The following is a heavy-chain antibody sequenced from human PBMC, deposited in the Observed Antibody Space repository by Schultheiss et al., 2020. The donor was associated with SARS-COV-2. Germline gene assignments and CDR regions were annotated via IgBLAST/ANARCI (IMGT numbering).Heavy chain of an antibody. CDR1: GFTFSNAW. J-gene: IGHJ4*02. V-gene: IGHV3-48*01. Sequence: GGSLRLSCAASGFTFSNAWMSWVRQAPGKGLEWVSYISSGTNTIYYADSVKGRFTISRDKAKSSLYLQMNSLRAEDTAVYYCAHSSSFADYWGQGTLVTVSS. CDR3: AHSSSFADY. D-gene: IGHD6-6*01. CDR2: ISSGTNTI.